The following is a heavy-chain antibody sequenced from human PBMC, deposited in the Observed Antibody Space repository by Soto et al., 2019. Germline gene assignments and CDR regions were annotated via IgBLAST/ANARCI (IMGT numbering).Heavy chain of an antibody. CDR3: PSYTDPIHY. CDR1: GGSFSGYY. Sequence: SETLSLTCAVYGGSFSGYYWSWIRQPPGKGLEWIGEINHSGSTNYNPSLKSRVTISVDTSKNQFSLKLSSVTAADTAVYYCPSYTDPIHYSGQATLVTVSS. CDR2: INHSGST. V-gene: IGHV4-34*01. D-gene: IGHD3-16*01. J-gene: IGHJ4*02.